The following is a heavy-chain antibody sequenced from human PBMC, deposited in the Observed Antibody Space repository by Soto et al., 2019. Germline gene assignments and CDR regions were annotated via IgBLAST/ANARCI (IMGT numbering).Heavy chain of an antibody. D-gene: IGHD5-18*01. V-gene: IGHV1-69*01. J-gene: IGHJ6*02. CDR2: IIPIFGTA. Sequence: QVQLVQSGAEVKKPGSSVKVSCKASGGTFSTYAISWVRQAPGQGLEWVGGIIPIFGTANYAQKFQGRVTITADESTSTAYMELSSRRSEDTAVYYCARAAYSYGTAYLSYYYGMDVWGQGTTVTVSS. CDR3: ARAAYSYGTAYLSYYYGMDV. CDR1: GGTFSTYA.